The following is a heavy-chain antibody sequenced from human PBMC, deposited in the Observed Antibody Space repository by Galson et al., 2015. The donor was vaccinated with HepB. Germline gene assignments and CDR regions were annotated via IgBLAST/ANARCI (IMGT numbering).Heavy chain of an antibody. J-gene: IGHJ4*02. CDR2: ISGSGGST. CDR3: AKAWLRNSCYFDY. V-gene: IGHV3-23*01. Sequence: SLRLSCAASGFTFSSYAMSWVRQAPGKGLEWVSAISGSGGSTYYADSVKGRFTISRDNSKNTLYLRMNSLRAEDTAVYYCAKAWLRNSCYFDYWGQGTLVTVSS. CDR1: GFTFSSYA. D-gene: IGHD4-23*01.